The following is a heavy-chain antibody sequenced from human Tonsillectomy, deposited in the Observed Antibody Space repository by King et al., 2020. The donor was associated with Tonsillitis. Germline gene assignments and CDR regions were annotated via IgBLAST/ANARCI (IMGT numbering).Heavy chain of an antibody. CDR1: GGSISSSSYY. Sequence: QLQESGPGLVKPSETLSLTCTVSGGSISSSSYYWDWIRQPPGKGLEWIGTIYYTGSTYYNPSLKSRVTISVDTSKNLFSLKLSSVTAADTAVYYCARRGYYYYTMDVWGQGTTVTVSS. CDR3: ARRGYYYYTMDV. V-gene: IGHV4-39*07. J-gene: IGHJ6*02. CDR2: IYYTGST.